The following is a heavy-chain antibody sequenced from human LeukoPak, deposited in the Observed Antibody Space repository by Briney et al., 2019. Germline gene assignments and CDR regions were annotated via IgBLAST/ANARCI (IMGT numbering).Heavy chain of an antibody. J-gene: IGHJ4*02. CDR1: GFTFSTYS. D-gene: IGHD3-9*01. CDR2: ISNNSRYI. Sequence: GGSLRLSCAASGFTFSTYSMNWVRQAPGKGLEWVSSISNNSRYIYYADSVKGRFTISRDNARSSLFLQMNSLRAEDTAVYYCTKDPGHVLRSFDYSEYWGQGTRVTVSS. V-gene: IGHV3-21*01. CDR3: TKDPGHVLRSFDYSEY.